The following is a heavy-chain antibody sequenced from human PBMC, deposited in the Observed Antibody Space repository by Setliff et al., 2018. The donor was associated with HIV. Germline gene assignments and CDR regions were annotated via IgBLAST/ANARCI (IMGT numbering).Heavy chain of an antibody. Sequence: GGSLRLSCVGSGFDVRNSSMTWVRQAPGKGLEWVSSISSSGKYIYYGDSVKGRFTISRDNAKNSLYLQMNSLRAEDTAVYYCASANHDRNYIGYSYYMDVWGKGTTVTVSS. CDR2: ISSSGKYI. V-gene: IGHV3-21*04. CDR1: GFDVRNSS. J-gene: IGHJ6*03. D-gene: IGHD4-4*01. CDR3: ASANHDRNYIGYSYYMDV.